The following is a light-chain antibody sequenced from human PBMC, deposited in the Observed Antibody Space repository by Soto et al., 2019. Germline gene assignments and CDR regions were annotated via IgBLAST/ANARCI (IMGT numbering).Light chain of an antibody. J-gene: IGKJ1*01. CDR2: AAY. Sequence: IQMTQSPSSVSASVGDRIIITCRASQDIGGRLACFQQKPGTAPQYLIQAAYILQGGVPSRCSGRGSGTEFIPTINNLQPEDFASYFCLQVYSFPRTFGLGTKVDIK. CDR3: LQVYSFPRT. V-gene: IGKV1-12*01. CDR1: QDIGGR.